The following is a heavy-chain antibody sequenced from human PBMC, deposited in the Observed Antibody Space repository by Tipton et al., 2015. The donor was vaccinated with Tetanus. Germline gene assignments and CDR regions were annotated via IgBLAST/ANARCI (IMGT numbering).Heavy chain of an antibody. D-gene: IGHD3-16*01. CDR3: AKDLRPNLGFDL. J-gene: IGHJ2*01. V-gene: IGHV3-23*01. CDR1: GLFFKNAW. CDR2: ITADGGAT. Sequence: SLRLSCATSGLFFKNAWMNWVRQAPGKGLEYVSSITADGGATYYADSVRGRFTISRDNSKDTVYLQMSSLRADDTAVYYCAKDLRPNLGFDLWGHGTLVTVSS.